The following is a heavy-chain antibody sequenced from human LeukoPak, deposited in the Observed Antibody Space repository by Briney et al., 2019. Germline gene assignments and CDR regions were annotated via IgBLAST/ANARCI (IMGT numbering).Heavy chain of an antibody. CDR2: IWSDGSYK. CDR3: ARDFSLQLFDY. Sequence: GGSLRLSCAASGFTFSSYGFHWVRQAPGKGLEWVAVIWSDGSYKYYADSVKGRFTISRDDSKNTLYLQMNSLRAEDTAVYYCARDFSLQLFDYWGQGTLVTASS. D-gene: IGHD5-24*01. CDR1: GFTFSSYG. V-gene: IGHV3-33*01. J-gene: IGHJ4*02.